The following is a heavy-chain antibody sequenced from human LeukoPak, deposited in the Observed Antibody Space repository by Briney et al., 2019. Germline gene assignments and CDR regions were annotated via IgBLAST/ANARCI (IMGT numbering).Heavy chain of an antibody. J-gene: IGHJ4*02. CDR3: AKVRVGTAHFDY. D-gene: IGHD2-15*01. V-gene: IGHV3-30*18. CDR1: GFTFSNYG. CDR2: ISHDGSNN. Sequence: GGSLRLSCAASGFTFSNYGMHWVRQAPGKGLEWVVVISHDGSNNNYADSVKGRFTISRDNSKNTLYPQMNSLRPEDTAVYYCAKVRVGTAHFDYWGQGTLVTVSS.